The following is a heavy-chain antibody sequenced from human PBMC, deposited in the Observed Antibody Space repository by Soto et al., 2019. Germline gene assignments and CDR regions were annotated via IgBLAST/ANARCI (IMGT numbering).Heavy chain of an antibody. J-gene: IGHJ3*02. Sequence: SETLSLTCAVYGGSFSGYYWSWIRQPPGKGLEWIGEINHSGSTNYNPSLKSRVTISVDTSKNQFSLKLSSVTAADTAVYYCARLVVGAFDIWGQGTTVTVSS. D-gene: IGHD3-16*02. CDR3: ARLVVGAFDI. V-gene: IGHV4-34*01. CDR1: GGSFSGYY. CDR2: INHSGST.